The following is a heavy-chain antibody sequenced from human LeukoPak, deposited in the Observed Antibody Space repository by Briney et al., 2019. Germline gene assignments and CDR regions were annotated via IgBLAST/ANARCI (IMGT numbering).Heavy chain of an antibody. Sequence: KPSETLSLTCTVSGGAISSYHWSWVRQPPGKGLEWVGSMYNSGSTNYNPSLKSRVTISVDTSKNQFSLKLISVTAPDTAVYYCARGPGGSGTRPPYSNYYGMGVWGQGTTVTVSS. J-gene: IGHJ6*02. CDR3: ARGPGGSGTRPPYSNYYGMGV. CDR2: MYNSGST. D-gene: IGHD3-10*01. CDR1: GGAISSYH. V-gene: IGHV4-59*08.